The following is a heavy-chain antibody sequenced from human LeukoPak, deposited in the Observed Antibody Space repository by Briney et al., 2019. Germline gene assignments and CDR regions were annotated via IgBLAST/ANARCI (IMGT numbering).Heavy chain of an antibody. D-gene: IGHD3-10*01. CDR2: IWYDGSNK. CDR1: GFTFSSYG. V-gene: IGHV3-33*01. CDR3: ARERSVGFGELMLSPLDY. J-gene: IGHJ4*02. Sequence: GGSLRLSCAASGFTFSSYGMHWVRQAPGKGLEWVAVIWYDGSNKYYADSVKGRFTISRDNSKNTLYLQMNSLRAEDTAVYYCARERSVGFGELMLSPLDYWGQGTLVTVSS.